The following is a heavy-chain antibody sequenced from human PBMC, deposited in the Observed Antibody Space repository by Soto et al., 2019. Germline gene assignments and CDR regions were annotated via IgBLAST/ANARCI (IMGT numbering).Heavy chain of an antibody. CDR2: IYNTGTT. J-gene: IGHJ6*02. D-gene: IGHD1-1*01. V-gene: IGHV4-39*02. CDR3: ARRPGTGPTLGHYYYDSLDV. Sequence: SDTLSLTCTVSGGSISSGRYYWGWIRQPPGKGLEWIGSIYNTGTTHYNPSLKSRTTISVDTSKNHFSLQLTSVTAADTAVYFCARRPGTGPTLGHYYYDSLDVWGPGTTVTVSS. CDR1: GGSISSGRYY.